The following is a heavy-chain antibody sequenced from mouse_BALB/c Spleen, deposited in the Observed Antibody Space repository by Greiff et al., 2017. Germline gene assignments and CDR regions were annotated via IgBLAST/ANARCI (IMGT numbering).Heavy chain of an antibody. V-gene: IGHV5-17*02. Sequence: EVNLVESGGGLVQPGGSRKLSCAASGFTFSSFGMHWVRQAPEKGLEWVAYISSGSSTIYYADTVKGRFTISRDNPKNTLFLQMTSLRSEDTAMYYCARGADAMDEGGQGTAVTGSS. CDR2: ISSGSSTI. CDR3: ARGADAMDE. CDR1: GFTFSSFG. J-gene: IGHJ4*01.